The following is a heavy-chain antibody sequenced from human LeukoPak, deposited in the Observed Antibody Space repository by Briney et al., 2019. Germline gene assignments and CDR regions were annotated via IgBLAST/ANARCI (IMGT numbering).Heavy chain of an antibody. D-gene: IGHD2-15*01. CDR3: ARAPPYCSGGACYYDY. CDR2: IWYDGNNK. CDR1: GFSFSTYG. J-gene: IGHJ4*02. V-gene: IGHV3-33*01. Sequence: PGRSLRVSRAASGFSFSTYGMHWVRQAPGKGLEWVAVIWYDGNNKYYADSVKGRFTISRDNSKNTLFLQMNSLRAEDSAVYYYARAPPYCSGGACYYDYWGQGTLVTVSS.